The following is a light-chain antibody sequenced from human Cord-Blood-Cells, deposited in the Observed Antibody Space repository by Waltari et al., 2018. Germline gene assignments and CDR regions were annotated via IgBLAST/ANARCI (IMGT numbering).Light chain of an antibody. CDR1: QSISSW. V-gene: IGKV1-5*03. CDR2: KAS. CDR3: QQYNSYSLT. Sequence: DIQMTQSPSPLSASVGDRVNITCRASQSISSWLAWYQQKPGKAPKLLIYKASSLESGVSSRFSGSGSGTEFTLTISSLQPDDFATYYCQQYNSYSLTFGGGTKVEIK. J-gene: IGKJ4*01.